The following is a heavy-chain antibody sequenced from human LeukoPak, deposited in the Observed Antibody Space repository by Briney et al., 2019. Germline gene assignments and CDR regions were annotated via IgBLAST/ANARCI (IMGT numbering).Heavy chain of an antibody. CDR1: GVPVTNAW. CDR2: IKSIADGGTT. D-gene: IGHD3-10*01. V-gene: IGHV3-15*01. Sequence: MSGGSLRLSCAPSGVPVTNAWMSWVRLAPGKGLEWVARIKSIADGGTTDYAAPVKGRVTISRDDSRNTLYLQMNSLKTEDTAVYFCSTTSPGRLAGMDVWGKGTTVTVST. J-gene: IGHJ6*04. CDR3: STTSPGRLAGMDV.